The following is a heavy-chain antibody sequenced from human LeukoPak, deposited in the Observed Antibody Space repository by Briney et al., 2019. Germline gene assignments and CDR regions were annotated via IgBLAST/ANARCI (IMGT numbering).Heavy chain of an antibody. J-gene: IGHJ5*02. CDR3: ARGGGYCSSTSCDPNWFDP. V-gene: IGHV1-69*04. D-gene: IGHD2-2*01. CDR1: GYTFPSYG. CDR2: IIHIFGIA. Sequence: GASVQGSCTASGYTFPSYGISWVGHAPGQGLEWRGRIIHIFGIANNAQKFQGRVTITAGKSTSTAYMELSSLRSEDTAVYYCARGGGYCSSTSCDPNWFDPWGQGTLVTVSS.